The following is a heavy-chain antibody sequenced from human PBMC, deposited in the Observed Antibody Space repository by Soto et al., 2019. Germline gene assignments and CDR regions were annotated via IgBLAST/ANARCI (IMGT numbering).Heavy chain of an antibody. CDR2: INSDGSST. CDR1: GFTFSSYW. D-gene: IGHD6-13*01. J-gene: IGHJ5*02. V-gene: IGHV3-74*01. Sequence: EVQLVESGGGLVQPGGSLRLSCAASGFTFSSYWMHWVRQDPGKGLVWVSRINSDGSSTSYADSVKGRFTISRDNAKNTLYLQMNSLRAEDTAVYYCARGDRLRAAADEKDNWFDPWGQGTLVTVSS. CDR3: ARGDRLRAAADEKDNWFDP.